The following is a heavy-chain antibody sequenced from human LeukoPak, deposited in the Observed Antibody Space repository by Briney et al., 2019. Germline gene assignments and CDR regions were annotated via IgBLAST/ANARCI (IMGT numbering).Heavy chain of an antibody. CDR1: GYTFTNYG. CDR2: ISTYNGDT. V-gene: IGHV1-18*01. CDR3: ARGGGDFWSGHYPNYYYGMDV. D-gene: IGHD3-3*01. J-gene: IGHJ6*02. Sequence: APVKVSCKASGYTFTNYGISWLRQAPGQGLEWMGWISTYNGDTSYAQKLQGRVTMTTETSTSTIYMELRSLRSDDTAVYYCARGGGDFWSGHYPNYYYGMDVWGQGTTVTVSS.